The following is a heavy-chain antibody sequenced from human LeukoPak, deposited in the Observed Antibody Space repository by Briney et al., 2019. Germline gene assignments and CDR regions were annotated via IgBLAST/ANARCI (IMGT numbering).Heavy chain of an antibody. CDR1: GVSIINNY. CDR3: ARGNYFGPGRFDY. J-gene: IGHJ4*02. D-gene: IGHD3-10*01. V-gene: IGHV4-59*08. Sequence: PSETLSLTCTVSGVSIINNYWHWIRQTPDKGLEWIGYTFFGGNSNYNRSLRSRITTSIDTSRSQFSLELSSVTAADTAVYFCARGNYFGPGRFDYWGQGTRVTVSS. CDR2: TFFGGNS.